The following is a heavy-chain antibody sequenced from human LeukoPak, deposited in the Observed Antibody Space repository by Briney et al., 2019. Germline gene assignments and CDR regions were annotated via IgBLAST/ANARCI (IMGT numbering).Heavy chain of an antibody. D-gene: IGHD2-15*01. Sequence: GGSLRLSCAASGFTFSDYYMSWIRQAPGKGLEWVSGINSKGGSIGYADSVKGRFTISRDNAENSLYLQMNSLRAEDTALYYCARVDSDCTGGSCYTGLFDYWGQGTLVTVSS. CDR3: ARVDSDCTGGSCYTGLFDY. V-gene: IGHV3-20*04. J-gene: IGHJ4*02. CDR2: INSKGGSI. CDR1: GFTFSDYY.